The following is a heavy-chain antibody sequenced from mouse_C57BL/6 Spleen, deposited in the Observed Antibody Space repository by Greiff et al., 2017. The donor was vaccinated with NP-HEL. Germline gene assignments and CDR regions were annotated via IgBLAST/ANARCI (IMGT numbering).Heavy chain of an antibody. J-gene: IGHJ1*03. CDR2: INYDGSST. D-gene: IGHD2-14*01. CDR1: GFTFSDYY. V-gene: IGHV5-16*01. Sequence: DVQLVESEGGLVQPGSSMKLSCTASGFTFSDYYMAWVRQVPEKGLEWVANINYDGSSTYYLDSLKSRFIISRDNAKNILYLQMSSLKSEDTATYYCARVYRGYFDVWGTGTTVTVSS. CDR3: ARVYRGYFDV.